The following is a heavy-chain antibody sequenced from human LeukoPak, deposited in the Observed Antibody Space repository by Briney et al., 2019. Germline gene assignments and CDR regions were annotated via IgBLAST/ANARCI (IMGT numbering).Heavy chain of an antibody. CDR1: GYTFTGYY. Sequence: ASVKVSCKASGYTFTGYYMHWVRQAPGQGLEWMGWINPNSGGTSYAQKFQGWVTMTRDTSISTAYMELSRLRSDDAAVYYCARDLGDGYFDYWGQGTLVTVSS. V-gene: IGHV1-2*04. J-gene: IGHJ4*02. CDR3: ARDLGDGYFDY. D-gene: IGHD3-16*01. CDR2: INPNSGGT.